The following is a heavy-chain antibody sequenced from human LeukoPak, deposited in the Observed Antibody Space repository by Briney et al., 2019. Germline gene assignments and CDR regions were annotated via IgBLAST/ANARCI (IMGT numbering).Heavy chain of an antibody. D-gene: IGHD1-26*01. Sequence: PGGSLRLSCAASGFTFSSYEMNWVRQAPGKGLEWVSYISSSGSTIYYADSVKGRFTISRDNSKNTLYLQMNSLRAEDTAVYYCEHLLLEAGGFDYWGQGTLVTVSS. V-gene: IGHV3-48*03. J-gene: IGHJ4*02. CDR3: EHLLLEAGGFDY. CDR1: GFTFSSYE. CDR2: ISSSGSTI.